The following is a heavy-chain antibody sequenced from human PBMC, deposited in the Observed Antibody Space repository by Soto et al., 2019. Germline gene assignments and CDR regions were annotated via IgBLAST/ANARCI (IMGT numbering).Heavy chain of an antibody. CDR2: ISAYNGNT. Sequence: ASVKVSCKASGYTFTSYGISWVRQAPGQGLEWMGWISAYNGNTNYAQKLQGRVTMTTDTSTSTAYMGLRSLRSDDTAVYYCARDFKRAYYYDSSGYYPFDYWGQGTLVTVSS. CDR3: ARDFKRAYYYDSSGYYPFDY. J-gene: IGHJ4*02. D-gene: IGHD3-22*01. CDR1: GYTFTSYG. V-gene: IGHV1-18*01.